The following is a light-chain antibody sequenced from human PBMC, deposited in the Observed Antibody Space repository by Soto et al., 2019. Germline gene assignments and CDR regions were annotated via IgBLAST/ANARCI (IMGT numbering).Light chain of an antibody. V-gene: IGLV2-14*01. J-gene: IGLJ1*01. CDR3: SSYTNSVTLGGV. Sequence: QSVLTQPASVSGSPGQSITISCTGTSSDVGGYNYVSWYQQCPGKAPKLMIYDVSKRPSGVSDRFSGSKSGNTASLTISGLQAEDEADYYCSSYTNSVTLGGVFGTGTKLTVL. CDR1: SSDVGGYNY. CDR2: DVS.